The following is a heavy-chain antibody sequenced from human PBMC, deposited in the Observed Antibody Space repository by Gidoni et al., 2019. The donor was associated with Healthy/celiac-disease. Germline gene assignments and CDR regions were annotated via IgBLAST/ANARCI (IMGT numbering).Heavy chain of an antibody. CDR2: ISGSGGST. J-gene: IGHJ4*02. V-gene: IGHV3-23*01. D-gene: IGHD6-19*01. Sequence: VQLLESVRGLVQPGGSLRLPCAASGFTFSSYAMSWVRQAPGKGLEWVAAISGSGGSTYYADSVKGRFTISRDNAKNTLYLQMNSLRAEDTAVYYCAKSYSSGWSESFDYWGQGTLVTVSS. CDR1: GFTFSSYA. CDR3: AKSYSSGWSESFDY.